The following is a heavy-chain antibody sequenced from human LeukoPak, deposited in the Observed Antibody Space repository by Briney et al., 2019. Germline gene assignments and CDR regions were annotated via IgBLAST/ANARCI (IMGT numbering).Heavy chain of an antibody. CDR3: AKDIAMIVVGSLDY. V-gene: IGHV3-30*02. Sequence: GGSLRLSCAASGFTFSSYAMHWVRQAPGKGLEWVACIRYDGSNEYYADSVKGRFTISRDNSKNTLYLQMNSLRAEDTAVYYCAKDIAMIVVGSLDYWGQGTLVTVSS. J-gene: IGHJ4*02. CDR2: IRYDGSNE. CDR1: GFTFSSYA. D-gene: IGHD3-22*01.